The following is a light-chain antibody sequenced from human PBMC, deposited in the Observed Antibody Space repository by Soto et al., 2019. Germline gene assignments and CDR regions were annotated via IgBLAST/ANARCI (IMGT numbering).Light chain of an antibody. V-gene: IGLV2-14*01. Sequence: QSVLTQPASASGSPGQSITISCTGTSSDVGGYNYVSWYQQHPGMAPKLMIYAVSNRPSGVSNRFSGSKSGNTASLTISGLQPEDEAHYYCSSYACSSSPYVVFGGGTKLTVL. J-gene: IGLJ2*01. CDR3: SSYACSSSPYVV. CDR1: SSDVGGYNY. CDR2: AVS.